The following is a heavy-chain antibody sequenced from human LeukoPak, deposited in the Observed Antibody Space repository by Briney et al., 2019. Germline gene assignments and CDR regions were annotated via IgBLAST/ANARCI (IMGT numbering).Heavy chain of an antibody. Sequence: GESLKTSFKGSGYRFGRYWIGWVRQMPGEGLGWMGVINPREPDTRHSPSFQGHVTISADKSISTTYLQWSSLKASDTAMYYCARRDAGGYSYGYDYWGQGTLVTVSS. CDR2: INPREPDT. CDR3: ARRDAGGYSYGYDY. J-gene: IGHJ4*02. CDR1: GYRFGRYW. V-gene: IGHV5-51*01. D-gene: IGHD5-18*01.